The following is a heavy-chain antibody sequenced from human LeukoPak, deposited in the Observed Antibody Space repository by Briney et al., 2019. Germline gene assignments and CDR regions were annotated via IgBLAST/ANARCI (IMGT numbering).Heavy chain of an antibody. Sequence: GTSLRLSCAASGFIFSNYGMHWVRQAPGKGLEWVAVIWFDGSNKDYADSVKGRFTISRDNSKNMLYLQMNSLRAEDTAVYYCARDSDYGGNQEFDYWGQGTLVTVSS. CDR1: GFIFSNYG. V-gene: IGHV3-33*01. CDR2: IWFDGSNK. D-gene: IGHD4-23*01. CDR3: ARDSDYGGNQEFDY. J-gene: IGHJ4*02.